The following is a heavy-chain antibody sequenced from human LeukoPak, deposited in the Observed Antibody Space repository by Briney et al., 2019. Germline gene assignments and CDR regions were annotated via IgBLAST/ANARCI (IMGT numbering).Heavy chain of an antibody. V-gene: IGHV3-23*01. CDR2: ISGNGGGT. D-gene: IGHD2-2*01. Sequence: GGSLRLSCAASGFTFRSYAMSWVRQAPGKGLEWVSAISGNGGGTYYADSVKGRFTISRDNSKSTLYLQMNSLRAEDTAVYYCAKGDCSSTSCYAPADYWGQGTLATVSS. CDR3: AKGDCSSTSCYAPADY. CDR1: GFTFRSYA. J-gene: IGHJ4*02.